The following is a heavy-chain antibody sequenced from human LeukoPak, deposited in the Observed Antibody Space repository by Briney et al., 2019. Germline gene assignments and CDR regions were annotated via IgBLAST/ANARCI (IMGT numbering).Heavy chain of an antibody. D-gene: IGHD3-3*01. V-gene: IGHV4-59*12. J-gene: IGHJ4*02. CDR1: GGSISSYY. CDR3: AASLRSRYYFDY. CDR2: IYYSGST. Sequence: PSETLSLTCTVSGGSISSYYWSWIRQPPGKGLEWIGYIYYSGSTNYNPSLKSRVTISVDTSKNQFSLKLSSVTAADTAVYYCAASLRSRYYFDYWGQGTLVTVSS.